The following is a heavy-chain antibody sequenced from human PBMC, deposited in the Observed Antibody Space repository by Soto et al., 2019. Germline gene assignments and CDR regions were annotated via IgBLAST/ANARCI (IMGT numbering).Heavy chain of an antibody. D-gene: IGHD3-22*01. Sequence: GGSLRLSCAASGFTFSSYGMHWVRQAPGKGLEWVAVTSYDGSNKYYADSVKGRFTIYRDNSENTLYLQMNSLRAEDTAVYYCAKPKYYYDSSGYRSDAFDIWGQGTMVTVSS. V-gene: IGHV3-30*18. CDR3: AKPKYYYDSSGYRSDAFDI. J-gene: IGHJ3*02. CDR1: GFTFSSYG. CDR2: TSYDGSNK.